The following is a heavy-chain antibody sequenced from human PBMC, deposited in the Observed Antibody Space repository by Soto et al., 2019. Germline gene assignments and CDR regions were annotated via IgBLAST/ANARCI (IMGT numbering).Heavy chain of an antibody. D-gene: IGHD2-2*01. V-gene: IGHV1-18*01. CDR3: ARAGYCSSTSCPDYYYYMDV. J-gene: IGHJ6*03. CDR1: GYTFTSYG. Sequence: ASVKVSCKASGYTFTSYGISWVRQAPGQGLEWMGWISANNGNTNYAQKFQGRVTMTTNTSTSTAYMELSSLRSEDTAVYYCARAGYCSSTSCPDYYYYMDVWGKGTTVTVSS. CDR2: ISANNGNT.